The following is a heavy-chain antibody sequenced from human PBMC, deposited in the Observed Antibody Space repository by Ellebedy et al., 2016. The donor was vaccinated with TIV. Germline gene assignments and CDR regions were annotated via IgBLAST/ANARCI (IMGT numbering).Heavy chain of an antibody. CDR2: IHPSGST. CDR1: GDSFSNYY. CDR3: ARDSQAPGWYFDL. J-gene: IGHJ2*01. Sequence: SETLSLTCTVYGDSFSNYYLSWIRQPPGKGLEWIGEIHPSGSTNYNPSLTSRVTLSLDTSKNQFSLKLSSVTAADTAVYYCARDSQAPGWYFDLWGRGTLVTVSS. V-gene: IGHV4-34*01. D-gene: IGHD2-15*01.